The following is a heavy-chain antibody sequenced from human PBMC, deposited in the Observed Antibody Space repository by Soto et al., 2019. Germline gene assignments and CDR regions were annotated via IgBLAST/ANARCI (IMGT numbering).Heavy chain of an antibody. J-gene: IGHJ4*02. CDR3: AKDPPRAARHVHIVS. Sequence: GGSLRLSCAASGFTFSNYAIHWVRQAPGKGLEWVTVISFDGSNKFYADSVKGRFTISRDNSKNTVFLQMNSLRTEDTAVYYCAKDPPRAARHVHIVSWGQGTLVTVSS. D-gene: IGHD6-6*01. CDR1: GFTFSNYA. V-gene: IGHV3-30*18. CDR2: ISFDGSNK.